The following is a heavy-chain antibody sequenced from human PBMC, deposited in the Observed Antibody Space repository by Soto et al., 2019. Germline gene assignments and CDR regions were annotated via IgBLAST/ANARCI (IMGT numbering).Heavy chain of an antibody. CDR1: GGIFSSYA. CDR3: AREYSSSSQYLYFDV. CDR2: IIPITGTT. V-gene: IGHV1-69*01. D-gene: IGHD6-6*01. Sequence: QVQLVQSGAEVKKPGSSVKVSCKVSGGIFSSYAIGWVRQAPGQGLEWMAGIIPITGTTNRAQKFQGRVTVTADESTTTVYMELSSLTAEDTAVYHCAREYSSSSQYLYFDVWGRGTLVTVSS. J-gene: IGHJ2*01.